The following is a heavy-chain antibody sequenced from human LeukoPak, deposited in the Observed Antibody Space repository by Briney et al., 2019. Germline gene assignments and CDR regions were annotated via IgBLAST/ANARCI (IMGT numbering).Heavy chain of an antibody. CDR2: IKQDGSEK. Sequence: PGGSLRLSCAASGFTFSSYWMSWVRQAPGKGLEWVANIKQDGSEKYYVDSVKGRFTISRDNAKNSLYLQTDSLRAEDTAVYYCARLTGSKADGMDVWGQGTTVTVSS. V-gene: IGHV3-7*01. D-gene: IGHD1-14*01. CDR3: ARLTGSKADGMDV. J-gene: IGHJ6*02. CDR1: GFTFSSYW.